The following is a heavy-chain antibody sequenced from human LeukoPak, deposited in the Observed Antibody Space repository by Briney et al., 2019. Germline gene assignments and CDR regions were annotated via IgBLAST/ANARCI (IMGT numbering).Heavy chain of an antibody. CDR1: GGSINTYY. CDR2: IYYSGST. CDR3: ARDAGDGYNSGY. V-gene: IGHV4-59*01. D-gene: IGHD5-24*01. J-gene: IGHJ4*02. Sequence: PSETLSLTCTVSGGSINTYYWSWIRQPPGKGLEWIGYIYYSGSTNYNPSLKSRVTILVDTSKNQFSLKLSSVTAADTAVYYCARDAGDGYNSGYWGQGTLVTVSS.